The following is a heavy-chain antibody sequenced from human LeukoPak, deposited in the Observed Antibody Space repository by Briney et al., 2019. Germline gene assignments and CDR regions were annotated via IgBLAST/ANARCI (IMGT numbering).Heavy chain of an antibody. Sequence: GGSLRLSCAASGFTFSSFAMSWVRQAPGKGLEWVSYISSGSSTISYADSVKGRFTISRDNAKNSLYLQMNSLRAEDTAVYYCAREGYYYDSSGYRWLVDYWGQGTLVTVSS. CDR2: ISSGSSTI. CDR3: AREGYYYDSSGYRWLVDY. CDR1: GFTFSSFA. J-gene: IGHJ4*02. D-gene: IGHD3-22*01. V-gene: IGHV3-48*01.